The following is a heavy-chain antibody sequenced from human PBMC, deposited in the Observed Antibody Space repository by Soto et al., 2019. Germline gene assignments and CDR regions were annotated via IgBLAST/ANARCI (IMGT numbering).Heavy chain of an antibody. Sequence: SETLSLTCTVSGGSISSGDYYWSWIRQPPGKGLEWIGYIYYSGSTYYNPSLKSRVTISVDRSKNQFSLKLSSVTAADSAVYYCARERDYGDRFFDYWGQGTLVTVSS. D-gene: IGHD4-17*01. CDR3: ARERDYGDRFFDY. J-gene: IGHJ4*02. CDR2: IYYSGST. V-gene: IGHV4-30-4*01. CDR1: GGSISSGDYY.